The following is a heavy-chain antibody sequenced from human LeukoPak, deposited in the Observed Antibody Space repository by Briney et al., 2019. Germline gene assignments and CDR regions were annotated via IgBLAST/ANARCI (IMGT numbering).Heavy chain of an antibody. CDR3: ARDLESNYDFWSGYEPSGFDI. V-gene: IGHV3-48*04. J-gene: IGHJ3*02. CDR1: GFTFNGYN. CDR2: ISISSGTV. D-gene: IGHD3-3*01. Sequence: GGSLRLSCAASGFTFNGYNMNWVRQAPGKGLEWISYISISSGTVYYADSVKGRFTISRDNAKNSLYLQMNSLRAEDTAVYYCARDLESNYDFWSGYEPSGFDIWGQGTMVTVSS.